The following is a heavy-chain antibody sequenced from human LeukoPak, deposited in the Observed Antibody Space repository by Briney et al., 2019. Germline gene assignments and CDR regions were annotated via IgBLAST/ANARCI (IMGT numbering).Heavy chain of an antibody. CDR2: VVPASEIS. J-gene: IGHJ6*04. Sequence: SAKVSCKASGGPFHTYAISWVRLVPGQGLEWMGSVVPASEISTYAQKFLGRVTITAANPATTVYMDLSGLRSDDTATYYCARVSYTKGPLPYGMDVWGKGTTVTVTA. CDR1: GGPFHTYA. CDR3: ARVSYTKGPLPYGMDV. V-gene: IGHV1-69*04. D-gene: IGHD3-10*01.